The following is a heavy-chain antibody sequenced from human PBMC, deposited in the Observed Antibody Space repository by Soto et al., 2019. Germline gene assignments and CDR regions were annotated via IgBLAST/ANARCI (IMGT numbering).Heavy chain of an antibody. CDR1: GFSFSSYA. Sequence: PXVCLRLSCAACGFSFSSYAMHWVRQAPGKGLEWVAVISYDGSNKYYADSVKGRFTISRDNSKNTLYLQMNSLRAEDTAVYYCARGSGTMIVVVITDYWGQGTLVTVSS. V-gene: IGHV3-30-3*01. J-gene: IGHJ4*02. CDR2: ISYDGSNK. CDR3: ARGSGTMIVVVITDY. D-gene: IGHD3-22*01.